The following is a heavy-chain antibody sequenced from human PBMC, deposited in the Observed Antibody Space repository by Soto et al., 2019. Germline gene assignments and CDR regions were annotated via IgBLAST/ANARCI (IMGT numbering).Heavy chain of an antibody. V-gene: IGHV1-69*13. D-gene: IGHD6-13*01. Sequence: SVKVSCKASGGTFSSYAISWVRQAPGQGLEWMGGIIPIFGTANYAQEFQGRVTITADESTSTAYMELSSLRSEDTAVYYCARQRGIAAADPFDYWGQGTLVTVSS. CDR1: GGTFSSYA. J-gene: IGHJ4*02. CDR3: ARQRGIAAADPFDY. CDR2: IIPIFGTA.